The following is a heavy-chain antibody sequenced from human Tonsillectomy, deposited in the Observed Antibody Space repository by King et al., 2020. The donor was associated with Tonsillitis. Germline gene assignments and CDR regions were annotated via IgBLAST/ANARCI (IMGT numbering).Heavy chain of an antibody. CDR1: RYTFTSYY. V-gene: IGHV1-46*01. Sequence: QLVQSGAEVKKPGASVKVSCKTSRYTFTSYYMHWVRQAPGQWLEWMGIISPGDGRTSYAQKFQGRVTMTRDTSTSTVYMELSSLRSEDTAVYYCARDEPKSYYFDYWGQGTLVTVSS. CDR2: ISPGDGRT. J-gene: IGHJ4*02. CDR3: ARDEPKSYYFDY. D-gene: IGHD1-14*01.